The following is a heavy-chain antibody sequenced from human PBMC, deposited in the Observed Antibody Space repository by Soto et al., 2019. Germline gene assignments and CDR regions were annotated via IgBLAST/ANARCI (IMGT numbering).Heavy chain of an antibody. V-gene: IGHV3-30*03. CDR3: ARQEAGTDY. CDR1: GFTFSTYG. D-gene: IGHD6-19*01. J-gene: IGHJ4*02. Sequence: GGSLRLSCAAAGFTFSTYGMNWVRQAPGKGPEWVAIISSDGSETHYADSVKGRFTISRDNSRSTLYLQMNSLIVEDTAVYYCARQEAGTDYWGQGTLVTVSS. CDR2: ISSDGSET.